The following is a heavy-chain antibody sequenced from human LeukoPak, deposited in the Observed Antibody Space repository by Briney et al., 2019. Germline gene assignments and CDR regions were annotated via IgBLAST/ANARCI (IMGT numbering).Heavy chain of an antibody. J-gene: IGHJ1*01. D-gene: IGHD6-13*01. CDR3: ARHSSSWYVYFQY. CDR1: GDSISSSSFY. V-gene: IGHV4-39*07. CDR2: INYSGST. Sequence: SETLSLTCTVSGDSISSSSFYWGWIRQPPGKGLEWIGSINYSGSTYYKSSLKSRVTISGDTSKNQFSLNLTSVTAADTAVYYCARHSSSWYVYFQYWGQGTLATVSS.